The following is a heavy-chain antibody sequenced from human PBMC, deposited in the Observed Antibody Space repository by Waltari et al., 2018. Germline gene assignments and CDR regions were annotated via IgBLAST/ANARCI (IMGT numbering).Heavy chain of an antibody. V-gene: IGHV1-2*06. CDR1: GYTFTAYS. Sequence: QVQLVQSGAEVKKPGASVKVSCKASGYTFTAYSLHWVRQATGQGLEWMGRINPNSGGTNYAQKFQGRVTMTRDTSISTAYMELSRLRSDDTAVYYCARDSYGSGWGIAVAGIDYWGQGTLVTVSS. J-gene: IGHJ4*02. CDR3: ARDSYGSGWGIAVAGIDY. D-gene: IGHD6-19*01. CDR2: INPNSGGT.